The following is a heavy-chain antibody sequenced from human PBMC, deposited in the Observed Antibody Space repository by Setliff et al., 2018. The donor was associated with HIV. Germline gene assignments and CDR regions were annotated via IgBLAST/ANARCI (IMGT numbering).Heavy chain of an antibody. CDR1: GGSISSSNKY. J-gene: IGHJ4*02. CDR3: TIPASSLAPN. Sequence: PSETLSLTCTVSGGSISSSNKYWGWIRQSPGKGLEWIASIRSSGDTYYNPSLQSRVIISVDTSNNQISLKLTSVTAADTAVYYCTIPASSLAPNWGRGTQVTVSS. CDR2: IRSSGDT. V-gene: IGHV4-39*01.